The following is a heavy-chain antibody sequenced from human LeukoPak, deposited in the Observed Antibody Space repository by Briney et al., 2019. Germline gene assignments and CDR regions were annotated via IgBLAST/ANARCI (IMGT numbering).Heavy chain of an antibody. CDR2: IYHSGGT. Sequence: LRLSCVASGFTFSNYAMHWVRQPPGKGLEWIGEIYHSGGTNINPSLKSRVTISVDKSKKHFSLRLTSVTAADTAVYYCASEKAGGGTLVTAFDIWGQGTMVTVSP. D-gene: IGHD1-26*01. CDR1: GFTFSNYA. V-gene: IGHV4/OR15-8*01. J-gene: IGHJ3*02. CDR3: ASEKAGGGTLVTAFDI.